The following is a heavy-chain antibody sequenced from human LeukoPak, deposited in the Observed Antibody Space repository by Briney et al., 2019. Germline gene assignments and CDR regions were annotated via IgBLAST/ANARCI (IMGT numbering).Heavy chain of an antibody. CDR1: GFTFDDYA. V-gene: IGHV3-9*01. J-gene: IGHJ6*03. Sequence: PGRSLRLSCAASGFTFDDYAMHWVRQAPGKGLEWVSGITWNSGRIGYADSVKGRFTISRDNAKNSLYPQMNSLRAEDTAVYYCARRPHYYYFYYMDVWGKGTTVTVSS. CDR2: ITWNSGRI. CDR3: ARRPHYYYFYYMDV.